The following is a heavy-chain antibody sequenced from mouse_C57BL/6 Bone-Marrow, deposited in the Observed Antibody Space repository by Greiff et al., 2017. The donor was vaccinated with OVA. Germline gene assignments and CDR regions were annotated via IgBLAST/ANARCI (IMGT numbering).Heavy chain of an antibody. Sequence: EVKLMESGGGLVKPGGSLKLSCAASGFTFSDYGMHWVRQAPEKGLEWVAYISSGSSTIYYADTVKGRFTISRDNAKNTLFLQMTSLRSEDTAMYYCARTYYDYLYYAMDYWGQGTSVTVSS. CDR3: ARTYYDYLYYAMDY. V-gene: IGHV5-17*01. D-gene: IGHD2-4*01. CDR1: GFTFSDYG. J-gene: IGHJ4*01. CDR2: ISSGSSTI.